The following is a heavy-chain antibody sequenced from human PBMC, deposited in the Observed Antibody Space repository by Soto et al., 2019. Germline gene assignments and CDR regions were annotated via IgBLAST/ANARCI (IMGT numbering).Heavy chain of an antibody. J-gene: IGHJ6*02. Sequence: PSETLSLTCGVYGGSFSAYSWTWLRQSPGKGLEWIGEITHGGSTDYNPALKSRLVMSVDTSKNQFSPRVTSVTAADAAVYFCERARFDSWSHIYYGLDVWGQGTTVTVSS. CDR2: ITHGGST. D-gene: IGHD3-3*01. CDR1: GGSFSAYS. CDR3: ERARFDSWSHIYYGLDV. V-gene: IGHV4-34*01.